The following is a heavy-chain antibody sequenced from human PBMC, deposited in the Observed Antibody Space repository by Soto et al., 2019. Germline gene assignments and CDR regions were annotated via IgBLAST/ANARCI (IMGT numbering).Heavy chain of an antibody. V-gene: IGHV4-61*01. CDR1: GDCVSRGHYY. J-gene: IGHJ6*02. CDR2: THYSGST. Sequence: SQPLSLNCPVCGDCVSRGHYYWSWIRQPPGKGLEWIGYTHYSGSTNYNPSLKSRVTIVVDTSKNQCSLKLSSVTAADTAGYNWARDSYDMDVWAEGTTV. CDR3: ARDSYDMDV.